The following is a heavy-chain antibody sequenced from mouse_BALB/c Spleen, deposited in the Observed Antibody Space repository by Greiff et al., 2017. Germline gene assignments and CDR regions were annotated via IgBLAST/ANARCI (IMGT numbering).Heavy chain of an antibody. CDR3: ARNYRYDAWFAY. CDR1: GFSLTSYG. J-gene: IGHJ3*01. Sequence: VQLQESGPGLVAPSQSLSITCTVSGFSLTSYGVHWVRQPPGKGLEWLGVIWAGGSTNYNSALMSRLSISKDNSKSQVFLKMNSLQTDDTAMYYCARNYRYDAWFAYWGQGTLVTVSA. V-gene: IGHV2-9*02. CDR2: IWAGGST. D-gene: IGHD2-14*01.